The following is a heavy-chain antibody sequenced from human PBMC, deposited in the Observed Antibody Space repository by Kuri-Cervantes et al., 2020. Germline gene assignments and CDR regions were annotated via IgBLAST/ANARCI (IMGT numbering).Heavy chain of an antibody. CDR1: GGSVSSGSYY. V-gene: IGHV4-61*01. CDR3: ARTEGREGNDFWSGYYYYYYYGMDV. D-gene: IGHD3-3*01. Sequence: SETLSLTCTVSGGSVSSGSYYWSWIRQPPGKGLEWIGYIYYSGSTNYNPSLKSRVTISVDTSKNQFSLKLSSVTAADTAVYYCARTEGREGNDFWSGYYYYYYYGMDVWGQGTTVTVSS. J-gene: IGHJ6*02. CDR2: IYYSGST.